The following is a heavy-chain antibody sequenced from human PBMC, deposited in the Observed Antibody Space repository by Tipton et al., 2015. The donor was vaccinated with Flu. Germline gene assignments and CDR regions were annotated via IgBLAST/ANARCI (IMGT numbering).Heavy chain of an antibody. CDR1: GFTVSSNY. CDR3: ARGGGTNPGWSRSWFES. V-gene: IGHV3-66*02. Sequence: SLRLSCAASGFTVSSNYMSWVRQAPGKGLEWVSVIYSGGSTYYADSVKGRFTISRDNSKNTLYLHMNSLRPEDTAVYYCARGGGTNPGWSRSWFESWGQGTLVTVSS. D-gene: IGHD2-15*01. J-gene: IGHJ5*01. CDR2: IYSGGST.